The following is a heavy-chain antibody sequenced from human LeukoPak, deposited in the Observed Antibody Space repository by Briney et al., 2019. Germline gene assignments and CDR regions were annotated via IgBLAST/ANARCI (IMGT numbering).Heavy chain of an antibody. CDR2: IYHSGST. V-gene: IGHV4-38-2*02. J-gene: IGHJ3*02. CDR3: ATHEAVGVVKSHAFDI. Sequence: KPSETLSLTCTVSGYSISSGYYWGWIRQPPGKGLEWIGSIYHSGSTYYDPSLKSRVTISVDTSKNQFSLKLSSVTAADTAVYYCATHEAVGVVKSHAFDIWGQGTMVTVSS. CDR1: GYSISSGYY. D-gene: IGHD3-3*01.